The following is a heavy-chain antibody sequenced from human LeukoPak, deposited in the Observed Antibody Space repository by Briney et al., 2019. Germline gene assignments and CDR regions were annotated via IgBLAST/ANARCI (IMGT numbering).Heavy chain of an antibody. D-gene: IGHD2-15*01. J-gene: IGHJ4*02. CDR1: GYTFTSYD. V-gene: IGHV1-8*01. Sequence: ASVKVSCKASGYTFTSYDINWVRQATGQGLEWMGWMNPNSGNTGYAQKFQGRVTMSRNTSISTAYMELSSLRSEGTAVYYCARGSSGTATFDYWGQGTLVTVSS. CDR2: MNPNSGNT. CDR3: ARGSSGTATFDY.